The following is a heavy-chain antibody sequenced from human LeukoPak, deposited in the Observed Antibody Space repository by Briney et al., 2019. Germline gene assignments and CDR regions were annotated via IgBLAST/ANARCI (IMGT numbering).Heavy chain of an antibody. Sequence: GESLKISCKGSGYSFTSYWIGWVRQMPGKGLEWMGIIYPGDSDTRYSPSFQGQVTISADKSISTAYLQWSSLEASDTAMYYCARAPDLDIVVVYDAFDIWGQGTMVTVSS. J-gene: IGHJ3*02. D-gene: IGHD2-2*01. V-gene: IGHV5-51*01. CDR2: IYPGDSDT. CDR1: GYSFTSYW. CDR3: ARAPDLDIVVVYDAFDI.